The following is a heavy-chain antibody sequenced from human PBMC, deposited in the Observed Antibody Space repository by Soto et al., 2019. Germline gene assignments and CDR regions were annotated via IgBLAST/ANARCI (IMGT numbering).Heavy chain of an antibody. CDR3: ARDLLPDSGSYRFPPAFDI. Sequence: GGSLILSCAASGFNFSSYWMSSVRPAPGKGLDLVANIKQDGSEKYYVDSVKGRFTISRDTAKNSLYLQMNSLRAEDTAVYYCARDLLPDSGSYRFPPAFDIWGQGTMVTVSS. J-gene: IGHJ3*02. D-gene: IGHD1-26*01. V-gene: IGHV3-7*01. CDR2: IKQDGSEK. CDR1: GFNFSSYW.